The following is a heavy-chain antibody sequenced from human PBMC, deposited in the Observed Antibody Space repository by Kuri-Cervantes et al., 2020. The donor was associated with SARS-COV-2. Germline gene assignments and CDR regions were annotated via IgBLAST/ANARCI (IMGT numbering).Heavy chain of an antibody. Sequence: GGSLRLSCAASGFTFSSYSMNWVRQAPGKGLEWVSVIYSGGSTYYADSVKGRFTISRDNSKNTLYLQMNSLRAEDTAVYYCANNPTYYDFLYGMDVWGQGTTVTVSS. V-gene: IGHV3-53*01. D-gene: IGHD3-3*01. CDR3: ANNPTYYDFLYGMDV. CDR2: IYSGGST. J-gene: IGHJ6*02. CDR1: GFTFSSYS.